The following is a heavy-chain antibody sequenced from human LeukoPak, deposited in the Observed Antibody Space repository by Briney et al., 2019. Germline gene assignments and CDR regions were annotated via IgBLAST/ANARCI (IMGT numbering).Heavy chain of an antibody. V-gene: IGHV3-23*01. J-gene: IGHJ4*02. Sequence: GGSLRLSCAASGFTFSSYAMSWVRQAPGKGLEWVSAISGSGGSTYYADSVKGRFTISRGNSKNTLYLQMNSLRAEDTAVYYCAKDPSSGWYYFDYWGQGTPVTVSS. CDR2: ISGSGGST. D-gene: IGHD6-19*01. CDR1: GFTFSSYA. CDR3: AKDPSSGWYYFDY.